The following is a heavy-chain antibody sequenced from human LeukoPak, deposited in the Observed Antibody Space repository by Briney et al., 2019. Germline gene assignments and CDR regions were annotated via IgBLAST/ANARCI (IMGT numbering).Heavy chain of an antibody. Sequence: SETLSLTCTVSGYSISSGYYWGWIRQPPGKGLEWIGNIYHSGSTYYNPSLKSRVTTSVDTSKNQFSLKLSSVTAADTAVYYCARSPGPLVPAAFDIWGQGTMVTVSS. CDR2: IYHSGST. V-gene: IGHV4-38-2*02. J-gene: IGHJ3*02. CDR3: ARSPGPLVPAAFDI. CDR1: GYSISSGYY. D-gene: IGHD3-10*01.